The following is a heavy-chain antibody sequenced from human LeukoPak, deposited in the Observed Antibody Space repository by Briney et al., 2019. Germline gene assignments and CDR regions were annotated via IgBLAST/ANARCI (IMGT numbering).Heavy chain of an antibody. CDR1: GFTFSSYSM. CDR2: IYHSGST. D-gene: IGHD3-22*01. CDR3: ARGSGYTWHY. Sequence: PGGSLRLSCAASGFTFSSYSMSWVRQPPGKGLELIGEIYHSGSTNYNPSLKSRVTISVDKSKNQFSLKLTSVTAADTAVYYCARGSGYTWHYWGQGTLVTVSS. J-gene: IGHJ4*02. V-gene: IGHV4-4*02.